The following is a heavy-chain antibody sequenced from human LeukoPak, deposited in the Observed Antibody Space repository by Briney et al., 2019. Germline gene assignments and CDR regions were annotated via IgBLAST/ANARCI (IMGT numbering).Heavy chain of an antibody. J-gene: IGHJ4*02. CDR2: ISSSSSYI. CDR1: GFTFSSYS. Sequence: GGSLRLSCAASGFTFSSYSMNWVCQAPGKGLEWVSSISSSSSYIYYADSVKGRFTISRDNAKNSLYLQMNSLRAEDTAVYYCARGGVIINGDFDYWGQGTLVTVSS. D-gene: IGHD3-10*01. CDR3: ARGGVIINGDFDY. V-gene: IGHV3-21*01.